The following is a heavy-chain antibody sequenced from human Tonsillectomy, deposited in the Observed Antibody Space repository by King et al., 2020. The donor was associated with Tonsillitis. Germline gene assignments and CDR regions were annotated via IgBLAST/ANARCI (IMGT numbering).Heavy chain of an antibody. D-gene: IGHD1-26*01. CDR1: GFTFSSYS. CDR3: ARDGVGATPGSDY. Sequence: VQLVESGGGLVKPGGSLRLSCAASGFTFSSYSMNCVRQAPGEGRVWVSSIRISSSYIYYAASVKGRFTSPRDNAKNSLYLQMNSLRAEDTAVYYCARDGVGATPGSDYWGQGTLVTVSS. J-gene: IGHJ4*02. CDR2: IRISSSYI. V-gene: IGHV3-21*01.